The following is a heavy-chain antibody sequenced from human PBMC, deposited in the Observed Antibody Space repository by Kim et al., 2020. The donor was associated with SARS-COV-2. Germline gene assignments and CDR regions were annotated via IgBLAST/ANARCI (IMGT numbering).Heavy chain of an antibody. D-gene: IGHD2-2*01. CDR2: INHSGST. CDR1: GGSFSGYY. Sequence: SETLSLTCAVYGGSFSGYYWSWIRQPPGKGLEWIGEINHSGSTNYNPSLKSRVTISVATAKNQFSLKLSSVTAADTAVYYCARGGATYCSSTSCPGRAFDIWGQGTMVTVSS. J-gene: IGHJ3*02. V-gene: IGHV4-34*01. CDR3: ARGGATYCSSTSCPGRAFDI.